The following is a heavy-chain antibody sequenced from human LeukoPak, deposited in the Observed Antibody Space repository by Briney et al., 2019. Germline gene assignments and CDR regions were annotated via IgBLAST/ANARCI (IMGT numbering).Heavy chain of an antibody. Sequence: ASVKVSRKASGYTFTGYYMHWVRQAPGQGLEWMGWINPNSGGTNYAQKFQGWVTMTRDTSISTAYMELSRLRSDDTAVYYCARDAPDYDILTGSEYWGQGTLVTVSS. V-gene: IGHV1-2*04. J-gene: IGHJ4*02. CDR2: INPNSGGT. CDR1: GYTFTGYY. D-gene: IGHD3-9*01. CDR3: ARDAPDYDILTGSEY.